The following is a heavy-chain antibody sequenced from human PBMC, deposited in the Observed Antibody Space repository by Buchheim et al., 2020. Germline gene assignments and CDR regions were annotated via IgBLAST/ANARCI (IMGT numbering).Heavy chain of an antibody. CDR3: ARRGQRSSSIYYYGMDV. CDR1: GYSFTSYW. CDR2: IYPGDSDT. Sequence: EVQLVQSGAEVKKPGESLKISCKGSGYSFTSYWIGWVRQMPGKGLEWMGIIYPGDSDTRYSPSFQGPVTISAATSISTAYPQWSSLKASNTAMYYCARRGQRSSSIYYYGMDVWGQGTT. V-gene: IGHV5-51*01. J-gene: IGHJ6*02. D-gene: IGHD2-2*01.